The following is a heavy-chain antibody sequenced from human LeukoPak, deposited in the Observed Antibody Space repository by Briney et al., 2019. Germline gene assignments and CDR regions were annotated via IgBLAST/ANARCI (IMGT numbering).Heavy chain of an antibody. J-gene: IGHJ4*02. D-gene: IGHD6-19*01. Sequence: GGSLRLSCAASGFTFSSYWMHWVRQAPGKGLEWVAVISYDGSNKYYADSVKGRFTISRDNSKNTLYLQMNSLRAEDTAVYYCARVAEWLDDLDYWGQGTLVTVSS. CDR3: ARVAEWLDDLDY. CDR1: GFTFSSYW. V-gene: IGHV3-30*03. CDR2: ISYDGSNK.